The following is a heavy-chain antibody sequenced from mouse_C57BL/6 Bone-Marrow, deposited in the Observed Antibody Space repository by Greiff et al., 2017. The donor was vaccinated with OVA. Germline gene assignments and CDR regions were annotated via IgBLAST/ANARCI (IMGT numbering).Heavy chain of an antibody. Sequence: EVKLEESGAELVRPGASVKLSCTASGFNLKDDYMHWVKQRPEQGLEWIGWIDPENGDTEYASKFQGKATITADTSSNTAYLQLSSLTSEDTAVYYCTSYGNFDYWGQGTTLTVSS. CDR2: IDPENGDT. CDR3: TSYGNFDY. CDR1: GFNLKDDY. D-gene: IGHD2-1*01. J-gene: IGHJ2*01. V-gene: IGHV14-4*01.